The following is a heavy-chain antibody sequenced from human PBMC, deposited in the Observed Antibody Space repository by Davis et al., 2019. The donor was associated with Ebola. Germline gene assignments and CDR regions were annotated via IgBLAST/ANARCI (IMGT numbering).Heavy chain of an antibody. Sequence: MPGGSLRLSCAASGFTFSSYWMSWVRQAPGKGLEWIGEINHSGSTNYNPSLKSRVTISVDTSKNQFSLKLSSVTAADTAVYYCARGGSLYLLSGRWFDPWGQGTLVTVSS. D-gene: IGHD1-26*01. CDR1: GFTFSSYW. CDR2: INHSGST. V-gene: IGHV4-34*01. J-gene: IGHJ5*02. CDR3: ARGGSLYLLSGRWFDP.